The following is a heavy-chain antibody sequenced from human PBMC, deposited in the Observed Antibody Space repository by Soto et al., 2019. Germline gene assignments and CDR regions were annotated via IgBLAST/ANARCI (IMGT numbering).Heavy chain of an antibody. CDR3: ARVGNGGVGDWFAL. CDR2: IWYDGSNK. J-gene: IGHJ5*02. CDR1: GFTFSSYG. V-gene: IGHV3-33*01. D-gene: IGHD3-16*01. Sequence: GGSLRLSCAASGFTFSSYGMHWVRQAPGKGLEWVAVIWYDGSNKYYADSVKGRFTISRDNSKNTLYLQMNSLRAEDTAVYYWARVGNGGVGDWFALSGQGTMGSVST.